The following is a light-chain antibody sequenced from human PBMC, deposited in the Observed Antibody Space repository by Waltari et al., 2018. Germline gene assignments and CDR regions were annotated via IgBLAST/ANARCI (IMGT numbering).Light chain of an antibody. Sequence: QSVLTPPPSVSGAPGQSLTISCTGSSSNIGAGYDVHWYQQIPGSAPKVLIYRDDNRPSGVPGRFSGSKSGTSASLSVTGLHVEDEADYFCQSFDRDLNAVLFGGGTKLTVL. V-gene: IGLV1-40*01. CDR1: SSNIGAGYD. CDR3: QSFDRDLNAVL. CDR2: RDD. J-gene: IGLJ2*01.